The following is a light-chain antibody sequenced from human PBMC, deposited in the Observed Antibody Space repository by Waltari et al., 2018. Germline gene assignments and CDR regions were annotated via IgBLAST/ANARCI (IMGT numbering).Light chain of an antibody. V-gene: IGKV3-15*01. CDR1: QIVSGN. J-gene: IGKJ2*01. Sequence: VIAQSHATLSVAPGEGVALSCRASQIVSGNLALYQKKPGQAPRLLIYAASTRATGIPARFSGSGSGTEFTLTISSLQSEDFAVYYCQQYNNWPPMYTFGQGTKLEIK. CDR2: AAS. CDR3: QQYNNWPPMYT.